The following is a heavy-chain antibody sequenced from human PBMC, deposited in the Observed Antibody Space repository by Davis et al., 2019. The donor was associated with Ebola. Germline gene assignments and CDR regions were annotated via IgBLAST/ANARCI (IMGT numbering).Heavy chain of an antibody. V-gene: IGHV1-8*02. CDR1: GYTFTSYY. D-gene: IGHD6-19*01. CDR3: ARGRNSDWYRWFDP. Sequence: AASVKVSCKASGYTFTSYYMHWVRQAPGQGLEWMGWMNPNSGSTGYAQKFQGRVTMTRNTSISTAYMELGSLRSDDTAVYYCARGRNSDWYRWFDPWGQGTLVTVSS. J-gene: IGHJ5*02. CDR2: MNPNSGST.